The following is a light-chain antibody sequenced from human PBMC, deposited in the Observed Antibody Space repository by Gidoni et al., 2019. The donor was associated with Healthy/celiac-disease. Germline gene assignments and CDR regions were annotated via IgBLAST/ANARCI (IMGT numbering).Light chain of an antibody. CDR2: EVS. CDR1: SSDVGGSNY. CDR3: SSYTSSSTLV. Sequence: QSALTQPASVSGSPGQSITISCPGTSSDVGGSNYVSWYQQHPGKAPKLMIYEVSNRPSGVSNRFSGSKSGNTASLTISGLQAEDEADYYCSSYTSSSTLVFGGGTKLTVL. J-gene: IGLJ2*01. V-gene: IGLV2-14*01.